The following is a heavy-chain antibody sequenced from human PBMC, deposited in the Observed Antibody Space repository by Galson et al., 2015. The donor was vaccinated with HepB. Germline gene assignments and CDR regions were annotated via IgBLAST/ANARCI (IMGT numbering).Heavy chain of an antibody. CDR3: ARDRPVVAATRYFDY. CDR1: GYTFTSYG. CDR2: ISAYNGNT. Sequence: SVKVSCKASGYTFTSYGISWVRQAPGQGLEWMGWISAYNGNTNYAQKLQGRVTMTTDTSTSTAYMELRSLRSDDTAVYYCARDRPVVAATRYFDYWGQGTLVTVSS. J-gene: IGHJ4*02. D-gene: IGHD2-15*01. V-gene: IGHV1-18*01.